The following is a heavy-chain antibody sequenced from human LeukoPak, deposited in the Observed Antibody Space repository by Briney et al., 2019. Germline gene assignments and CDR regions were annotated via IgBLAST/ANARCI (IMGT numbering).Heavy chain of an antibody. CDR2: VFHTGSS. CDR1: GYSISSGYY. D-gene: IGHD3-10*01. CDR3: ARHHSHYYGSGRYYNDYYYMDV. V-gene: IGHV4-38-2*01. J-gene: IGHJ6*03. Sequence: SEPLSLPCAVSGYSISSGYYWGWVRQPPGKGLEWIGSVFHTGSSYYNPSLKSRVTISLDMYMNQFSLRLSSVTAADTAVYYCARHHSHYYGSGRYYNDYYYMDVWGKGTTVSVSS.